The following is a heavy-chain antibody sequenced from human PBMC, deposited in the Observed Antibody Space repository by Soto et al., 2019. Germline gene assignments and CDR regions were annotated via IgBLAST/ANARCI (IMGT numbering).Heavy chain of an antibody. V-gene: IGHV3-23*01. CDR3: AKGPLSSGYCSSTSCYWNRPDY. Sequence: GSLRLSCAASGFTFSSYAMSWVRQAPGKGLEWVSAISGSGGSTYYADSVKGRFTISRDNSKNTLYLQMNSLRAEDTAVYYCAKGPLSSGYCSSTSCYWNRPDYSGQGPLVTVSS. J-gene: IGHJ4*02. CDR2: ISGSGGST. D-gene: IGHD2-2*01. CDR1: GFTFSSYA.